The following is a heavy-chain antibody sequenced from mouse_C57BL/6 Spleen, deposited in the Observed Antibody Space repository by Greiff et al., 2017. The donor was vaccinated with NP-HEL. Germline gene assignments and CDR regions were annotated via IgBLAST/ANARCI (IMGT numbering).Heavy chain of an antibody. CDR2: ISYSGST. Sequence: EVQLKESGPGMVKPSQSLSLTCTVTGYSITSGYDWHWIRHFPGNKLEWMGYISYSGSTNYNPSLKSRISITHDTSKNHFFLKLNSVTTEDTATYYCARANYGYFDVWGTGTTVTVSS. CDR3: ARANYGYFDV. CDR1: GYSITSGYD. J-gene: IGHJ1*03. V-gene: IGHV3-1*01.